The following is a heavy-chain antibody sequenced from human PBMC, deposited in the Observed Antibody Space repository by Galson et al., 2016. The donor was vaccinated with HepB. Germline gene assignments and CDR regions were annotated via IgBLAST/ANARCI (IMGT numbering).Heavy chain of an antibody. Sequence: SLRLSCAGLGFSFEDYVMHWVRQAPGKGLEWVSGISWTSHMIGYADSVKGRFTISRDNAKNSLYLQMNSLRVEDTAVYYCAKKLPGSYYAGADYWGQGTLVTVSS. V-gene: IGHV3-9*01. D-gene: IGHD3-10*01. CDR2: ISWTSHMI. CDR3: AKKLPGSYYAGADY. CDR1: GFSFEDYV. J-gene: IGHJ4*02.